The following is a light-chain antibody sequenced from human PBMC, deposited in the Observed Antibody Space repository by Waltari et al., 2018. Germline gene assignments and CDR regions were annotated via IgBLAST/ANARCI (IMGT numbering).Light chain of an antibody. CDR1: SGSVSTSYY. Sequence: QTVVTQEPSFSVSPGGTVTLTCGLSSGSVSTSYYPSWYQQTPGQAPRPLIYSTNPRCPGVPSRFSGSILGNKAALTITGAQADYESEYYCVLYMGSGHWVFGGGTKLTVL. CDR2: STN. V-gene: IGLV8-61*01. CDR3: VLYMGSGHWV. J-gene: IGLJ3*02.